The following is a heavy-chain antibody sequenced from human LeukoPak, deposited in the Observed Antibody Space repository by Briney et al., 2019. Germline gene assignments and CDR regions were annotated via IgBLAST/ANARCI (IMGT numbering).Heavy chain of an antibody. CDR1: GFTFSNYA. D-gene: IGHD6-6*01. V-gene: IGHV3-23*01. J-gene: IGHJ6*04. Sequence: GGSLRLSCAASGFTFSNYAMRWVRQAPGKGLEWVSGISGSGDSTYYADSVKGRFTISRDNSKNTLYLQMNSLRAEDTAVYYCAKDFRSSSGDVWGKGTTVTVSS. CDR2: ISGSGDST. CDR3: AKDFRSSSGDV.